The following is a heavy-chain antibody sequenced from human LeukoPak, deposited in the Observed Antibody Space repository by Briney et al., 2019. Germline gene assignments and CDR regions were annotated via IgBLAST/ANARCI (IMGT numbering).Heavy chain of an antibody. Sequence: GGSLRLSCAASGFTFDDYGMSWVRHAPGKGLEWVSGINWNGGSTGYADSVKGRFTISRDNAKNSLYLQMNSLRAEDTALYYCASGGAYCGGDCYLAAFDIWGQGTMVTVSS. V-gene: IGHV3-20*04. D-gene: IGHD2-21*01. CDR2: INWNGGST. J-gene: IGHJ3*02. CDR3: ASGGAYCGGDCYLAAFDI. CDR1: GFTFDDYG.